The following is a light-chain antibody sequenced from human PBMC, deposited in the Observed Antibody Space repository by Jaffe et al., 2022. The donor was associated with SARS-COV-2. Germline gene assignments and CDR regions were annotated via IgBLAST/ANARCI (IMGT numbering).Light chain of an antibody. CDR2: LGS. CDR3: MQAMQTPFT. V-gene: IGKV2-28*01. CDR1: ESLLNRNGHNY. J-gene: IGKJ3*01. Sequence: DVVMTQSPLSLPVTPGEPASISCRSSESLLNRNGHNYLDWYLQKPGQSPQLLIYLGSNRASGVPDRFSGSGSGTYFTLKISRVEAEDVGIYYCMQAMQTPFTFGPGTKVDIK.